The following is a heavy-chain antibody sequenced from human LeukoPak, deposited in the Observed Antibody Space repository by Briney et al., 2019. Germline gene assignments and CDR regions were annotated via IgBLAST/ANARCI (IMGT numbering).Heavy chain of an antibody. V-gene: IGHV1-46*01. CDR3: ARSTVRNGEIDY. Sequence: ASVKVSCKASGYTFTSYYMHWVRQAPGQGLEGMGIINPSGGSTSYAQRFQGRVTMTRDTSTSTVYMELSSLRSEDTAVYYCARSTVRNGEIDYWGQGTLVTVSS. CDR2: INPSGGST. CDR1: GYTFTSYY. D-gene: IGHD3-10*01. J-gene: IGHJ4*02.